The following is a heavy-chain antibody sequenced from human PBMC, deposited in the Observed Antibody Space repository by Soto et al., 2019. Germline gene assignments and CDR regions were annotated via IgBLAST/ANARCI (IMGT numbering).Heavy chain of an antibody. D-gene: IGHD3-10*01. CDR1: GYTFTGYY. V-gene: IGHV1-2*02. CDR3: ARECGSGSYYTDAFDI. CDR2: INPNSGGT. Sequence: ASVKVSCKASGYTFTGYYMHWVRQAPGQGLEWMGWINPNSGGTNYAQKFQGRVTMTRDTSISTAYTELSRLRSDDTAVYYCARECGSGSYYTDAFDIWGQGTMVTVSS. J-gene: IGHJ3*02.